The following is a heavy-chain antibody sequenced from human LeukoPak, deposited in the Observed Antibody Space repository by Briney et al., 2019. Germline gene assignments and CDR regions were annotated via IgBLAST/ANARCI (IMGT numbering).Heavy chain of an antibody. CDR1: RFSFYNDA. Sequence: GGSLRLSCAASRFSFYNDAMSWVRQAPGKGLEWLSGISGSGGTIYYVDSVKGRFTISRDNSKNTLYLQMNSLRAEDTAVYYCARAMMVVANLWGVYDYWGQGALVTVPS. V-gene: IGHV3-23*01. D-gene: IGHD3-22*01. CDR2: ISGSGGTI. CDR3: ARAMMVVANLWGVYDY. J-gene: IGHJ4*02.